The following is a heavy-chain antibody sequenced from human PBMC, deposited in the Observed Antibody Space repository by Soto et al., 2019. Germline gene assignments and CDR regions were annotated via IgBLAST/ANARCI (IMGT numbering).Heavy chain of an antibody. V-gene: IGHV1-69*13. CDR1: GGTFSSYA. CDR2: IIPIFGTA. CDR3: ARGELDRDYYYYGMDV. D-gene: IGHD1-1*01. J-gene: IGHJ6*02. Sequence: SVKVSCKASGGTFSSYAISWVRQAPGQGLEWMGGIIPIFGTANYAQKFQGRVTITADESTSTAYMELSSLRSEDTAVYYCARGELDRDYYYYGMDVWGQGTTVTVSS.